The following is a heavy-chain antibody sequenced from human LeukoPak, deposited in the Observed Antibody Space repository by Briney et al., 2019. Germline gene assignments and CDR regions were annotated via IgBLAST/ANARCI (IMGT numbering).Heavy chain of an antibody. CDR2: FYTSGST. Sequence: PSQTLSLTCTVSGGSISSGSYYWSWIRQPAGKGLEWIGRFYTSGSTNYNPSLKSRVTISVDTSKNQFSLKLNSVTAADTAVYYCARQQTTVTKSPFDYWGQGTLVTVSS. J-gene: IGHJ4*02. D-gene: IGHD4-17*01. V-gene: IGHV4-61*02. CDR3: ARQQTTVTKSPFDY. CDR1: GGSISSGSYY.